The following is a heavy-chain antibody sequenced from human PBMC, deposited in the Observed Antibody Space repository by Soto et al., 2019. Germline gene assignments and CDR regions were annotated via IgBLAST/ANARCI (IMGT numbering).Heavy chain of an antibody. CDR2: VDSSGATT. Sequence: GGSLRLSCAPFGFTFRNFAMSWVRQAPGKGLEWLSTVDSSGATTYSLDSVKGRFAISRDNSRNTLYLQMNSLRVDDTAVYYCANLGYYSGSPCPLQHWGPGTLVTVSS. D-gene: IGHD2-15*01. CDR1: GFTFRNFA. CDR3: ANLGYYSGSPCPLQH. J-gene: IGHJ1*01. V-gene: IGHV3-23*05.